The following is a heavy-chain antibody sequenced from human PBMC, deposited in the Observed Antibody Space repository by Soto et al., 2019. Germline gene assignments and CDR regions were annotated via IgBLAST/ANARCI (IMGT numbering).Heavy chain of an antibody. CDR1: GFTFSSYG. CDR3: AKDQATVTPRPLYYFDY. CDR2: ISYDGSNK. J-gene: IGHJ4*02. Sequence: GGSLRLSCAASGFTFSSYGMHWVRQAPGKGLEWVAVISYDGSNKYYADSVKGRFTISRDNSKNTLYLQMNSLRAEDTAVYYCAKDQATVTPRPLYYFDYWGQGTLVTVSS. V-gene: IGHV3-30*18. D-gene: IGHD4-4*01.